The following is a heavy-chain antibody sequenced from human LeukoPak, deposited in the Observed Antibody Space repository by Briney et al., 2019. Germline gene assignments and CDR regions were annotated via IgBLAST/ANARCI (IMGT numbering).Heavy chain of an antibody. CDR3: ARTQWLVYDY. CDR1: GGSFSGYY. Sequence: SETLSLTCAVYGGSFSGYYWSWIRQPPGKGLEWIGEINHSGSTNYNPSLKGRVTISVDKSKNQFSLKLSSVTAADTAVYYCARTQWLVYDYWGQGTLVTVSS. CDR2: INHSGST. D-gene: IGHD6-19*01. J-gene: IGHJ4*02. V-gene: IGHV4-34*01.